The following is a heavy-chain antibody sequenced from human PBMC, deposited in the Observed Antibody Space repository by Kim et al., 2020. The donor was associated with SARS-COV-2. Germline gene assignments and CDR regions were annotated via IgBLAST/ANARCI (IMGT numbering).Heavy chain of an antibody. CDR2: IWYDGSNK. CDR3: ARDGSHESGSYYLFYYYYMDV. CDR1: GFTFSSYG. D-gene: IGHD1-26*01. V-gene: IGHV3-33*01. Sequence: GGSLRLSCAASGFTFSSYGMHWVRQAPGKGLEWVAVIWYDGSNKYYADSVKGRFTISRDNSKNTLYLQMNSLRAEDTAVYYCARDGSHESGSYYLFYYYYMDVWGKGTTVTVSS. J-gene: IGHJ6*03.